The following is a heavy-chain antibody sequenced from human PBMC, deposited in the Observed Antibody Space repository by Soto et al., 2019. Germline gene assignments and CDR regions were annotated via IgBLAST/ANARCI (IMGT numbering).Heavy chain of an antibody. Sequence: LKISCKASGYSSSNYWIGWVRQMPGKGLEWMGIIYPGDSDIKYSPSFQGLVTISADKPSNTAYLRWSGLEASDTAMYYCARHFSSVQGADGYMDVWGQGTTVTVSS. J-gene: IGHJ6*02. V-gene: IGHV5-51*01. CDR1: GYSSSNYW. D-gene: IGHD5-18*01. CDR3: ARHFSSVQGADGYMDV. CDR2: IYPGDSDI.